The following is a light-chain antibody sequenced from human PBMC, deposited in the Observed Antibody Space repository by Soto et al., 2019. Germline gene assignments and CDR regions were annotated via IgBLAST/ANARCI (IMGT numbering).Light chain of an antibody. V-gene: IGKV1-27*01. CDR3: QNDNSAPLT. Sequence: DIQMTQSPSSLSASVGDRVTITCRASQDISNSLAWYQQKPGKVPKVLIYATSILHSGVPARFRGSGSGPDSALTISSLQPEDVAAYYCQNDNSAPLTFGGGTKVEI. CDR1: QDISNS. CDR2: ATS. J-gene: IGKJ4*01.